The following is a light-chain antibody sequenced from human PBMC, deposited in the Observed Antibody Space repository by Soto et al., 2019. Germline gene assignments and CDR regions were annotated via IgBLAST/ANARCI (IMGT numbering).Light chain of an antibody. CDR2: EGF. J-gene: IGLJ2*01. CDR1: SSDVGGYDY. V-gene: IGLV2-14*03. Sequence: QSALTQPASVSGSPGQSITISCTGTSSDVGGYDYVSWYQQHPGKDPELMIYEGFRRPSGISDRFAGSKSGNTASLTISGLQAEDEADYFCCSYTPTSTFVFGGGTQLPVL. CDR3: CSYTPTSTFV.